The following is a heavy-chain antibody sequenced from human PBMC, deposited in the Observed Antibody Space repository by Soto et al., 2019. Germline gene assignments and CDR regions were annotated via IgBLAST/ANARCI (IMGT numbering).Heavy chain of an antibody. CDR3: VPHAQPWGKEVTDVYYTAFVP. J-gene: IGHJ5*02. Sequence: QVQLVQSGAEVKKPGSSVKVSCKASGGTFSSYAISWVRQAPGQGLEWMGGIIPIFGTANYAQKVQGRVTITADDSTSTAYMELRSLRSEDTAVYYCVPHAQPWGKEVTDVYYTAFVPWGQGTLVTVSS. D-gene: IGHD3-3*01. CDR1: GGTFSSYA. V-gene: IGHV1-69*12. CDR2: IIPIFGTA.